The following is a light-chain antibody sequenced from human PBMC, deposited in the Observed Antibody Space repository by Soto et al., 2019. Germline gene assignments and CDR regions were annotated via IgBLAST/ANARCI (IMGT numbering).Light chain of an antibody. CDR3: SSYAGSSDIV. V-gene: IGLV2-8*01. CDR2: AVT. CDR1: SSDVGGYNF. J-gene: IGLJ1*01. Sequence: QSVLTQPPSASGSPGQSVTISCTGTSSDVGGYNFVSWYQQHPGRAPKLIISAVTNRPSGVPDRFSGSKSGNKASLTVSGLQADDEADYYCSSYAGSSDIVFGTGTKLTVL.